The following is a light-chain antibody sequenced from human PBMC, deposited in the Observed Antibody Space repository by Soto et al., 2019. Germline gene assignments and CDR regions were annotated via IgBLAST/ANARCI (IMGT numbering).Light chain of an antibody. V-gene: IGLV4-69*01. CDR2: LNSDGSH. CDR3: QTWGTGIWV. Sequence: QSVLTQSPSASASLGASVKLTCTLSSGYSTYGIAWHQQQPEKGPRFLMKLNSDGSHNKGDGIPDRFSGSSSGAERYLTISSLQLEDDADYYCQTWGTGIWVFGGGTKLTVL. J-gene: IGLJ3*02. CDR1: SGYSTYG.